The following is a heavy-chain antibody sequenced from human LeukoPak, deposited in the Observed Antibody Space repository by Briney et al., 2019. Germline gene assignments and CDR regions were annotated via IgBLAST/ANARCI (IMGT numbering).Heavy chain of an antibody. CDR1: GFIVGSNY. J-gene: IGHJ4*02. CDR3: AKGHTDYGTGFDC. Sequence: GGSLRLSCAASGFIVGSNYISWVRQAPGKGLGWVSIISGGGDNTYYIDSVKGRFTISRDNSRNTLYLQMNSLRVEDTAVYYCAKGHTDYGTGFDCWGEGTLVIVSS. D-gene: IGHD4-17*01. CDR2: ISGGGDNT. V-gene: IGHV3-23*02.